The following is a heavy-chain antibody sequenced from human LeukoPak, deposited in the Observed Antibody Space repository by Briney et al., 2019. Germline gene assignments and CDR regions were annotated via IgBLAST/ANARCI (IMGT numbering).Heavy chain of an antibody. CDR3: ARDGLEDPRDPKALDY. J-gene: IGHJ4*02. Sequence: GGSLRLSGAASGFTFSSYSINWVRQAPGKGLEWVSSISSSSSYIYYADSVKGRFTISRDNAKNSLYLQMNSLRAEDTAVYYCARDGLEDPRDPKALDYWGQGTLVTVSS. D-gene: IGHD2-15*01. V-gene: IGHV3-21*01. CDR2: ISSSSSYI. CDR1: GFTFSSYS.